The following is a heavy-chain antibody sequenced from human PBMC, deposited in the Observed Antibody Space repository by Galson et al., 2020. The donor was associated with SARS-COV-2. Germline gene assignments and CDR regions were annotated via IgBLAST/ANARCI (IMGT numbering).Heavy chain of an antibody. J-gene: IGHJ6*02. D-gene: IGHD6-13*01. CDR2: IYYSGST. CDR3: ARHMHITAAGISKTYFYYGMDV. Sequence: ETSETLSLTCAVSGGSISRYYWSWIRQPPGKGLEWIGCIYYSGSTNYNPSLKSRVTISVDTSKNQFSLKLSSVTAADTAGYYCARHMHITAAGISKTYFYYGMDVWGQGTTVTVSS. CDR1: GGSISRYY. V-gene: IGHV4-59*08.